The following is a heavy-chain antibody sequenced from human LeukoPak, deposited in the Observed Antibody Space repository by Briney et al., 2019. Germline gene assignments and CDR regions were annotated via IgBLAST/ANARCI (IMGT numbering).Heavy chain of an antibody. CDR3: ARVARGIGVATIRWFDS. D-gene: IGHD5-12*01. V-gene: IGHV1-2*06. J-gene: IGHJ5*01. Sequence: ASVKVSCKASGYTFTGYYMHWVRQAPGQGLEWMGRINPNSGGTNYAQKFQGRVTMTRDTSISTAYMELCRLRSDDTAVYYCARVARGIGVATIRWFDSWGQGTLVTVSS. CDR2: INPNSGGT. CDR1: GYTFTGYY.